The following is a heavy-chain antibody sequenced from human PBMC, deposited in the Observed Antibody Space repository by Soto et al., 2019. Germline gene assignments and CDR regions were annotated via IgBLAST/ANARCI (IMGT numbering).Heavy chain of an antibody. J-gene: IGHJ4*02. Sequence: EVQLLESGGKLVQPGGSLTLSCAASGFTFSTYAMAWVRQAPGKGLEWVSGVSASGLNTDYADPVKGRFYTSRDNSKNPVSLHMNSLRAEDTAFYYCANDRPRRTSGYFFEYWGQGTPVTLSS. V-gene: IGHV3-23*01. CDR1: GFTFSTYA. D-gene: IGHD1-1*01. CDR2: VSASGLNT. CDR3: ANDRPRRTSGYFFEY.